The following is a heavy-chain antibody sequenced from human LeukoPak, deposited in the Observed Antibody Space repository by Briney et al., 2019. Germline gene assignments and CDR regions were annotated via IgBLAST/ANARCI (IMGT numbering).Heavy chain of an antibody. Sequence: GGSLRLSCAAYGFTFSSYAMHWVRQAPGKGLEWVAVISYDGSNKYYADSVKGRFTISRDNSKNTLYLQMNSLRAEDTAVYYCARVMAPPYYDFWSPADYWGQGTLVTVSS. CDR1: GFTFSSYA. J-gene: IGHJ4*02. D-gene: IGHD3-3*01. V-gene: IGHV3-30-3*01. CDR3: ARVMAPPYYDFWSPADY. CDR2: ISYDGSNK.